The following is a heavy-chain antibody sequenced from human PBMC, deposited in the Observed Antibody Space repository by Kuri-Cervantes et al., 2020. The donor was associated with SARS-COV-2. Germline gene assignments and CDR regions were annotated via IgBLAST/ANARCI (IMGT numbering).Heavy chain of an antibody. CDR1: SGSISNYY. CDR3: ATTRLLWFGIRPFDP. Sequence: ESLKISCTVSSGSISNYYWSWIRQSPGKGLEWIGYIYYSGNTNYNPSLESRVTMSVDTSKNQFSLKLSSVTAADTAVYYCATTRLLWFGIRPFDPWGQGTLVTVSS. V-gene: IGHV4-59*01. D-gene: IGHD3-10*01. CDR2: IYYSGNT. J-gene: IGHJ5*02.